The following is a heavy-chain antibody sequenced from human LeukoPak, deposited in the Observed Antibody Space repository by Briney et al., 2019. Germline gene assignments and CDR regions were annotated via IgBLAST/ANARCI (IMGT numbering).Heavy chain of an antibody. CDR1: GYSFTSYW. CDR3: ARRASATEDLDY. V-gene: IGHV5-51*01. CDR2: IYPGDSDT. J-gene: IGHJ4*02. Sequence: PGEPLKISCKGSGYSFTSYWIAWVRQMPGKGLEWMGIIYPGDSDTRYSPSFQGQVTISADKSISIAYLQWSSLKASDTAIYYCARRASATEDLDYWGQGTLVTVSS.